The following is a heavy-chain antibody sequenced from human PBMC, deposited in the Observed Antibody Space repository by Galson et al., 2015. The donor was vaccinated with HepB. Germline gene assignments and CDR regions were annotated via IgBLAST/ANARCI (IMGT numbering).Heavy chain of an antibody. Sequence: SLRLSCAASGFTFSNYDMSWVRQAPGKGLEWVSTISGSGGSTYYADSVKGRFTISRDNSKNTLYLQMNSLRAEDTAVYYCAKVFLQQWLVRWGQGTLVTVSS. V-gene: IGHV3-23*01. CDR1: GFTFSNYD. CDR2: ISGSGGST. CDR3: AKVFLQQWLVR. D-gene: IGHD6-19*01. J-gene: IGHJ4*02.